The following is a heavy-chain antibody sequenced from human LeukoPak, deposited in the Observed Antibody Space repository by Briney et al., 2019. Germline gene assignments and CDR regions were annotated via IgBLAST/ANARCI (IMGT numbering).Heavy chain of an antibody. D-gene: IGHD4/OR15-4a*01. Sequence: GGSLRLSCRTSGFSFGDYAVSWFRQSPEKGLQWIGFIRSKAHGETTEYAASLRGRFVMSRDDSIGIAYLQISGLKVEDAGVYFCARDRGYGDPPRALLHWGQGTPVTVSS. CDR3: ARDRGYGDPPRALLH. CDR1: GFSFGDYA. J-gene: IGHJ4*02. CDR2: IRSKAHGETT. V-gene: IGHV3-49*03.